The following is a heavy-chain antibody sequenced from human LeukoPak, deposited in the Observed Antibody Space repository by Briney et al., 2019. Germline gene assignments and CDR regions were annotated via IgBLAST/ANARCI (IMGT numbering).Heavy chain of an antibody. CDR1: GGSFSGYY. CDR3: ATLWLRGLVAFDI. Sequence: SETLSLTCAVYGGSFSGYYWSWIRQPPGKGLEWIGEINHSGSTNYNPSLKSRVTISADTSKNQFSLKLSSVTAADTAVYYCATLWLRGLVAFDIWGQGTMATVSS. J-gene: IGHJ3*02. V-gene: IGHV4-34*01. CDR2: INHSGST. D-gene: IGHD5-18*01.